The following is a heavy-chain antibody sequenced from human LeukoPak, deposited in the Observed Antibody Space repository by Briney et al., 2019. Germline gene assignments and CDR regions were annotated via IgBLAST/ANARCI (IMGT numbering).Heavy chain of an antibody. J-gene: IGHJ4*02. V-gene: IGHV3-9*01. CDR1: GFTFDDYA. CDR3: ARVWAMVRGGFDY. Sequence: TGGSLRLSCAASGFTFDDYAMHWVRQAPGKGLEWVSGISWNSGSIGYADSVKGRFTISRDNAKNSLYLQMNSLRAEDTAVYYCARVWAMVRGGFDYWGQGTLVTVSS. D-gene: IGHD3-10*01. CDR2: ISWNSGSI.